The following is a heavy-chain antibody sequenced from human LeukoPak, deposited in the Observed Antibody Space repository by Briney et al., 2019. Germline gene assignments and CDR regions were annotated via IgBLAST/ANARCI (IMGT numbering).Heavy chain of an antibody. CDR1: GGSSSAYY. CDR2: INHRGDT. CDR3: ARGPTISETGYFDY. V-gene: IGHV4-34*01. D-gene: IGHD1-1*01. Sequence: PSETLSLTCAVYGGSSSAYYWSWIRQSPGKGLEWIAEINHRGDTNYNPSVKSRVSIPVDTSKNQFSLKVTSLTAADTAVYHCARGPTISETGYFDYWGQGTLVTVSS. J-gene: IGHJ4*03.